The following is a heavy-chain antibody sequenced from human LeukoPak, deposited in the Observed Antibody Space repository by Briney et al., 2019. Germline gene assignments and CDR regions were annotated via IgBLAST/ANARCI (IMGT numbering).Heavy chain of an antibody. J-gene: IGHJ4*02. CDR1: GFTFSNYW. CDR2: ISSDGSSA. Sequence: GGSLRLSCAASGFTFSNYWMHWVRQAPGKGLMWAARISSDGSSADHADSVKGRFTISRDNAKNTLYLQMNSLRVEDTAVYYCARRRTIGDCDYWGQGTLVTVSS. V-gene: IGHV3-74*01. D-gene: IGHD3-16*01. CDR3: ARRRTIGDCDY.